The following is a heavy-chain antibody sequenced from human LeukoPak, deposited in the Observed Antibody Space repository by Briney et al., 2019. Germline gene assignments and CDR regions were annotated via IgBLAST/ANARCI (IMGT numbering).Heavy chain of an antibody. D-gene: IGHD2/OR15-2a*01. J-gene: IGHJ4*02. Sequence: GGSLRLSCAASGFTFSFYWMSWVRQAPGKGLEWVANMNRDGSEINYVDSVRGRFTISRDNAKNSLYLQMNSLRAEDTAVYFCARDLGFSTFDNWGQGTPVTVSS. CDR2: MNRDGSEI. V-gene: IGHV3-7*01. CDR3: ARDLGFSTFDN. CDR1: GFTFSFYW.